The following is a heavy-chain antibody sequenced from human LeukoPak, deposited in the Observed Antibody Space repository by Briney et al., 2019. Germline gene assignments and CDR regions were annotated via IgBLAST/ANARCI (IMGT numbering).Heavy chain of an antibody. CDR1: RFTFSNYG. V-gene: IGHV3-7*01. CDR3: ARDADGYED. CDR2: IKEDGSED. D-gene: IGHD5-24*01. J-gene: IGHJ4*02. Sequence: GGSLRLSCAASRFTFSNYGVSWVRQAPGKGLEWVANIKEDGSEDYYADSVKGRFAMSKDNAKNSLYLQMNNLRAEDTAMYYCARDADGYEDWGQGTLVIVSS.